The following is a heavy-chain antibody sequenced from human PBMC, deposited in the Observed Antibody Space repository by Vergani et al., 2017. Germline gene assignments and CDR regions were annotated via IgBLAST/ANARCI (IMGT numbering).Heavy chain of an antibody. CDR3: ARGKNYYDKYFDY. CDR1: GGSFSGYY. D-gene: IGHD3-22*01. Sequence: QVQLQQWGAGLLKPSETLSLTCAVYGGSFSGYYWSWIRQPPGKGLEWIGEINHSGSTNYNPSLKRRVTISVDTSKNQFSLKLSSVTAADTAVYYCARGKNYYDKYFDYWGQGTLVTVSS. J-gene: IGHJ4*02. CDR2: INHSGST. V-gene: IGHV4-34*01.